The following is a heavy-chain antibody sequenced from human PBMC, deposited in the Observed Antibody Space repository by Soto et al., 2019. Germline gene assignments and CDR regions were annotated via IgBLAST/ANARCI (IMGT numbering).Heavy chain of an antibody. D-gene: IGHD3-9*01. V-gene: IGHV3-23*01. CDR2: ISGSGGST. CDR1: GFTFSSYA. CDR3: AKTYDILTGYYHYMDV. Sequence: GGSLRLSCAASGFTFSSYAMSWVRQAPGKGLEWVSAISGSGGSTCYADSVKGRFTISRDNSKNTLYLQMNSLRAEDTAVYYCAKTYDILTGYYHYMDVWGKGTTVTVSS. J-gene: IGHJ6*03.